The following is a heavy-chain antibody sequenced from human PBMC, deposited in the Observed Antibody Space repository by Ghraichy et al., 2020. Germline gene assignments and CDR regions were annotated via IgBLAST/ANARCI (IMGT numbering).Heavy chain of an antibody. V-gene: IGHV3-11*01. CDR3: ARAQISGVGSTPFDY. J-gene: IGHJ4*02. D-gene: IGHD6-25*01. Sequence: GGSLRLSCTASGFTFSDSYMGWVRQAPGKGLEWISYISNSGATTYYAASVQGRFTISRDNARNSLFLHMNTLRAEDTAVYFCARAQISGVGSTPFDYWGPGTLVAVSS. CDR1: GFTFSDSY. CDR2: ISNSGATT.